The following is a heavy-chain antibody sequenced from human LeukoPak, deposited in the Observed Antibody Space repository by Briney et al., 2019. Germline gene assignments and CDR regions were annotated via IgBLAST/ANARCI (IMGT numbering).Heavy chain of an antibody. CDR2: INHSGST. V-gene: IGHV4-34*01. J-gene: IGHJ4*02. D-gene: IGHD6-13*01. CDR3: ARVGIAAAGTFDY. CDR1: GGSFSGYY. Sequence: PSETLSPTCAVYGGSFSGYYWSWIRQPPGKGLEWIGEINHSGSTNYNPSLKSRVTISVDTSKNQFSLKLSSVTAADTAVYYCARVGIAAAGTFDYWGQGTLVTVSS.